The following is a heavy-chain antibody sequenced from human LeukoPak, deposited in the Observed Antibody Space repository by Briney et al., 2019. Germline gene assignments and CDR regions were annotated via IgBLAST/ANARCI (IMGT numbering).Heavy chain of an antibody. D-gene: IGHD4-11*01. CDR1: GGSISSGY. J-gene: IGHJ4*02. CDR3: AESYFDYSTYYSSYFTL. Sequence: SETLSLTCTVSGGSISSGYWSWVRQPPGRGLEWIGYIYTSGSTNYNPSLMSRVTISVDTSKNQSALKLSSVTAADTAVYYFAESYFDYSTYYSSYFTLWGKGALVTVSS. V-gene: IGHV4-4*09. CDR2: IYTSGST.